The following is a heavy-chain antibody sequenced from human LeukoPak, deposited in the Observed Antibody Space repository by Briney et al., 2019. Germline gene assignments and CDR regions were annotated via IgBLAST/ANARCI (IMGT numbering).Heavy chain of an antibody. CDR3: ARHRWGLRRGIDY. CDR1: GGSFSGYY. J-gene: IGHJ4*02. V-gene: IGHV4-34*01. CDR2: INHSGST. D-gene: IGHD4-17*01. Sequence: SETLSLTCAVYGGSFSGYYWSWIRQPPGKGLEWIGEINHSGSTNYNPSLKSRVTISVDTSKNQFSLKLSSVTAADTAVYYCARHRWGLRRGIDYWGQGTLVTVSS.